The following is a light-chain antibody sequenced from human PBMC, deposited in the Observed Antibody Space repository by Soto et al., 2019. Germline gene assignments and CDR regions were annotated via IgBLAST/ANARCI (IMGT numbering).Light chain of an antibody. CDR2: GAS. CDR1: QSVNNNY. V-gene: IGKV3-20*01. Sequence: EIVLTQSPGTLSLSPLEIATLSFMTSQSVNNNYLAWYQQKPGQAPRLLIYGASSRATGIPDRFSGSGSGTDFTLSISRLETEDFAVYYCQQYSSLWTFGQGTKVDIK. CDR3: QQYSSLWT. J-gene: IGKJ1*01.